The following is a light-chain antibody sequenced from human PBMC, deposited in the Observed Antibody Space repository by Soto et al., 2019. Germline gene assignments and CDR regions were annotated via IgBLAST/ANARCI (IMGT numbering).Light chain of an antibody. V-gene: IGKV3-20*01. CDR1: EIITTTY. CDR2: GAF. J-gene: IGKJ1*01. Sequence: EIVLTQSPGTLSLSPGERATLSCRASEIITTTYLAWYQQKPGRAPRLVIYGAFNRATGIPDRFSASGSGTDFTLTISGLEPEDSAVYFCQRYGTLPWTFGQGTKVEI. CDR3: QRYGTLPWT.